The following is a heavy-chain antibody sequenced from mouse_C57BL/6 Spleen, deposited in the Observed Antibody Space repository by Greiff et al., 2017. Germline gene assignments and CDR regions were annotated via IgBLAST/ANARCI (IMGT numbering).Heavy chain of an antibody. Sequence: QVQLQQPGTELVKPGASVKLSCKASGYTFTSYWMHWVKQRPGQGLEWIGNINPSNGGTNYNEKFKSKATLTVDKSSSKAYMQLSSLTSEDSAVYYCARSDGYPSYWDFDVWGTGTTVTVSS. J-gene: IGHJ1*03. CDR2: INPSNGGT. CDR1: GYTFTSYW. D-gene: IGHD2-3*01. CDR3: ARSDGYPSYWDFDV. V-gene: IGHV1-53*01.